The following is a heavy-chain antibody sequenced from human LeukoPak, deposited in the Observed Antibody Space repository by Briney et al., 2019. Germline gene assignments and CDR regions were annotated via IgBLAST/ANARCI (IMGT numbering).Heavy chain of an antibody. J-gene: IGHJ4*02. D-gene: IGHD2-8*01. V-gene: IGHV3-48*02. CDR3: GRDNGGGRTPIVY. CDR1: GFTFSIYS. Sequence: GGSLRLSCAASGFTFSIYSMNWVRQAPGKGLEWVSYISSSSSTIYYADSVKGRFTISRDNAKNSLYLQMNSLRDGDTAVYYCGRDNGGGRTPIVYWGQGTLVTVSS. CDR2: ISSSSSTI.